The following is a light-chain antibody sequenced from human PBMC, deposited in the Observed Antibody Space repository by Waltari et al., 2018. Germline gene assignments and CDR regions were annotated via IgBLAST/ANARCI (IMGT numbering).Light chain of an antibody. CDR2: EVS. Sequence: QSALTQPASVSGSPGQSITISCTGTSNAVGFYNYVPWYQQHPGKAPKVIIYEVSNRPSGISNRFSGSKSGNTASLTISGLQPEDEADYHCSAYTSTSALVFGTGTKVTVL. J-gene: IGLJ1*01. CDR3: SAYTSTSALV. CDR1: SNAVGFYNY. V-gene: IGLV2-14*01.